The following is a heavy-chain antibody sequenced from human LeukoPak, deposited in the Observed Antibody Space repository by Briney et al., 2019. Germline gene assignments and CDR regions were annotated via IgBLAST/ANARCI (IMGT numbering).Heavy chain of an antibody. CDR3: ARDESYYYDSSGYTGGY. D-gene: IGHD3-22*01. CDR2: ISSSSSYI. CDR1: RCTFSSYS. V-gene: IGHV3-21*01. J-gene: IGHJ4*02. Sequence: PGGSLRLSCAASRCTFSSYSMNWVRQAPGKGLEWVSSISSSSSYIYYADSVKGRFTISRDNAKNSLYLQMNSLRAEDTAVYYCARDESYYYDSSGYTGGYWGQGTLVTVSS.